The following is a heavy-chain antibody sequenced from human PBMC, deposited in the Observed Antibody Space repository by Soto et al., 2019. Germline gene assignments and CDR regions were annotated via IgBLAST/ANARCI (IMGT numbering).Heavy chain of an antibody. Sequence: GGSLRLSCAASGFTFSSYWMSWVRQAPGKGLEWVANIKQDGSEKYYVDSVKGRFTISRDNAKNSLYLQMNSLRAEDTAEYYCASDYYGSGSYLYYYYYMDVWGKGTTVTVSS. V-gene: IGHV3-7*01. J-gene: IGHJ6*03. CDR2: IKQDGSEK. CDR1: GFTFSSYW. D-gene: IGHD3-10*01. CDR3: ASDYYGSGSYLYYYYYMDV.